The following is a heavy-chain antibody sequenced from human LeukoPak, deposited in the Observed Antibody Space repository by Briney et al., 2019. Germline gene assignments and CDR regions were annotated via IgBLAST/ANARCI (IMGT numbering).Heavy chain of an antibody. V-gene: IGHV1-2*02. CDR3: AREIGYYDFWSGYSPYFDY. D-gene: IGHD3-3*01. CDR1: GYTFTGYY. Sequence: ASVKVSCKASGYTFTGYYMHWVRQAPGQGLEWMGWINPNSGGTNYAQKLQGRVTMTTDTSTSTAYMELRSLRSDDTAVYYCAREIGYYDFWSGYSPYFDYWGQGTLVTVSS. CDR2: INPNSGGT. J-gene: IGHJ4*02.